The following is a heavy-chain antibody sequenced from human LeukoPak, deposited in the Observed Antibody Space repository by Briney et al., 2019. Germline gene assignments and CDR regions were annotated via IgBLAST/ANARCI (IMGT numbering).Heavy chain of an antibody. D-gene: IGHD3-10*01. V-gene: IGHV4-34*01. CDR1: GGSFSGYY. CDR2: INHSGST. CDR3: ARGGDRGVLFDY. Sequence: SETLSLTCAVYGGSFSGYYWSWIRQPPGKGLEWIGEINHSGSTNYNPSLKSRVTISVDTSKNQFSLKLSSVTAADTAVYYCARGGDRGVLFDYWGQGTLVTVSS. J-gene: IGHJ4*02.